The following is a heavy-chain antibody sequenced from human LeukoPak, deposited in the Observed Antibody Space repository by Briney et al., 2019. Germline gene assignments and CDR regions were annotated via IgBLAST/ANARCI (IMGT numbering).Heavy chain of an antibody. D-gene: IGHD2-8*01. CDR1: GFAFSTYG. V-gene: IGHV3-30*02. Sequence: GGSLRLSCAASGFAFSTYGMHWVRQAPGKGLEWVAYIQYDGSNEQYAHSVKGRFRISRDSSKNILYLQMNSLRAEDTAVYYCAKDRCSNGIGCYYYYMDVWGKGTTVTISS. J-gene: IGHJ6*03. CDR3: AKDRCSNGIGCYYYYMDV. CDR2: IQYDGSNE.